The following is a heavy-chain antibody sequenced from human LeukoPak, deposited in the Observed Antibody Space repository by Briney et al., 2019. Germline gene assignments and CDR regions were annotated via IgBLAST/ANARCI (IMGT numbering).Heavy chain of an antibody. Sequence: SETLSLTCTVSGGSISSYYWSWIRQPPGKGLEWIGYIYYSGSTYYGPSLKSRLTISLDTSRNQFSLKLNSVTAADTAVYYCAKSNDYGLIDIWGQGTMVTVSS. CDR2: IYYSGST. CDR3: AKSNDYGLIDI. J-gene: IGHJ3*02. CDR1: GGSISSYY. D-gene: IGHD4/OR15-4a*01. V-gene: IGHV4-59*12.